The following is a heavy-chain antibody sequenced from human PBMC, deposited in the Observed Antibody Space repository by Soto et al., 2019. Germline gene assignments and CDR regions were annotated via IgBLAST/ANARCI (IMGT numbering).Heavy chain of an antibody. D-gene: IGHD3-10*01. J-gene: IGHJ3*02. CDR1: GGSISSGGYS. V-gene: IGHV4-30-2*01. CDR3: ARGYYGSGIESAFDI. Sequence: QLQLQESGSGLVKPSQTLSLTCAVSGGSISSGGYSWSWIRQPPGKGLEWIGYIYHSGSTYYNPSLKSRVTISVDRSKNQFSLKLSSVTAADTAVYYCARGYYGSGIESAFDIWGQGTMVTVSS. CDR2: IYHSGST.